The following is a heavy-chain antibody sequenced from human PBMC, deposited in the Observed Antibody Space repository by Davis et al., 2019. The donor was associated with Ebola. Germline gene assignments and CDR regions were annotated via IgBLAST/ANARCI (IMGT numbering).Heavy chain of an antibody. CDR3: AKYITTSPSRYFDP. CDR2: IGSGGGDI. J-gene: IGHJ5*02. Sequence: PGGSLRLSCAASGFTFSSYSMTWVRQAPGKGLEWVSVIGSGGGDIQYADFVKGRFTFSRDNSKNTLYLQMNSLRAEDTAIYYCAKYITTSPSRYFDPWGQGTQVTVSS. V-gene: IGHV3-23*01. CDR1: GFTFSSYS. D-gene: IGHD3-3*01.